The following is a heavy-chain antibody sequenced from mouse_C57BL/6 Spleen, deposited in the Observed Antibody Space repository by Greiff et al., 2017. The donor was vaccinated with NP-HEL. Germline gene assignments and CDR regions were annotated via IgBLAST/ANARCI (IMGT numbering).Heavy chain of an antibody. CDR3: ARSNYGNSLDY. CDR2: INPYNGGT. D-gene: IGHD2-1*01. Sequence: EVKLQESGPVLVKPGASVKMSCKASGYTFTDYYMNWVKQSHGKSLEWIGVINPYNGGTSYNQKFKGKATLTVDKSSSTAYMELNSLTSEDSAVYYCARSNYGNSLDYWGQGTTLTVSS. CDR1: GYTFTDYY. V-gene: IGHV1-19*01. J-gene: IGHJ2*01.